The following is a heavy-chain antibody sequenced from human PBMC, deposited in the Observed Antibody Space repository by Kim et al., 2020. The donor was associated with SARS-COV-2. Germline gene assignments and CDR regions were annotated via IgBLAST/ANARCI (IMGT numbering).Heavy chain of an antibody. CDR3: AKDSQGLLRFLEWLSPLFDY. D-gene: IGHD3-3*01. J-gene: IGHJ4*02. CDR1: GFTFDDYA. Sequence: GGSLRLSCAASGFTFDDYAMHWVRQAPGKGLEWVSLISGDGGSTYYADSVKGRFTISRDNSKNSLYLQMNSLRTEDTALYYCAKDSQGLLRFLEWLSPLFDYWGQGTLVTVSS. CDR2: ISGDGGST. V-gene: IGHV3-43*02.